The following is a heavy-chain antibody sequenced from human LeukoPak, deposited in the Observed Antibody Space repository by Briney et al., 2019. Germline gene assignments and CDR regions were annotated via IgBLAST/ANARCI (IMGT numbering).Heavy chain of an antibody. CDR1: GFTFDDYA. CDR3: AKTRGSFYYYVMDV. Sequence: PGGSLRLSCAASGFTFDDYAMHWVRQAPGKGLEWVSLISGDGGSTYYADSVKGRFTISRDNSKNSLYLQMNRLRTDDTALYYCAKTRGSFYYYVMDVWGQGTTATVSS. V-gene: IGHV3-43*02. J-gene: IGHJ6*02. D-gene: IGHD2-15*01. CDR2: ISGDGGST.